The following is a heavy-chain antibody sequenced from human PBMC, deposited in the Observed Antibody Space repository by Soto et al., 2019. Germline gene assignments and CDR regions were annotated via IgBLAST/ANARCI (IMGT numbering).Heavy chain of an antibody. D-gene: IGHD3-9*01. V-gene: IGHV3-23*01. Sequence: GSLRLSCVVSGFSMSNHALTCVRQAPGKGLEWVSSISSTGSKTYYADSIKGRFTISRDNSKNTVFLQMNSLRPDDMAFYFCAREPKPFMTGYYDLWGQGTLVTVSS. CDR1: GFSMSNHA. CDR2: ISSTGSKT. CDR3: AREPKPFMTGYYDL. J-gene: IGHJ4*02.